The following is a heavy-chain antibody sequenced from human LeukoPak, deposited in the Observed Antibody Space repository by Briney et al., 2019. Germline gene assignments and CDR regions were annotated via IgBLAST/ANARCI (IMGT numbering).Heavy chain of an antibody. CDR1: GDSISSYY. J-gene: IGHJ6*02. V-gene: IGHV4-59*08. CDR2: IYYTGST. CDR3: ARLQITMIVVVTAFDYYGMDV. Sequence: PSETLSLTCTVPGDSISSYYWSWIRQPPGKGLEWIGYIYYTGSTNYNPSLKSRVTISVDTSKNQFSLRLSSVTAADTAVYYCARLQITMIVVVTAFDYYGMDVWGQGTTVTVSS. D-gene: IGHD3-22*01.